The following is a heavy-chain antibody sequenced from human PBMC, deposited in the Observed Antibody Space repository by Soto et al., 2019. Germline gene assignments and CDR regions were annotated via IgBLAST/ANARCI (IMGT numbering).Heavy chain of an antibody. Sequence: EVQLVESGGGLVQPGGSLRLSCAASGFTFSSYWMHWVRQAPGKGLVWVSRINTDGSNTYYADSVKGRFTISRDNAKNTLNLQMNSLRAEDTAVYYCARVRSSSWEPFDYWGQGTLVTVSS. CDR2: INTDGSNT. J-gene: IGHJ4*02. D-gene: IGHD6-13*01. CDR1: GFTFSSYW. V-gene: IGHV3-74*01. CDR3: ARVRSSSWEPFDY.